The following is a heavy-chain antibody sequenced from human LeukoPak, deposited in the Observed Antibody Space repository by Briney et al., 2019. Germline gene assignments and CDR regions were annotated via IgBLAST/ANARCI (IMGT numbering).Heavy chain of an antibody. CDR1: GFSLSTRGMC. CDR3: ARIRGYDYVWGSYRSYYFDY. Sequence: SGPALVKPTQTLTLTCTFSGFSLSTRGMCVSWIRQPPGKALEWLAHIEWDDDKYYSTSLQTRLTISKDTSKSQVVLIMTNMGPVDTATYYCARIRGYDYVWGSYRSYYFDYWGQGTLVTVSS. J-gene: IGHJ4*02. D-gene: IGHD3-16*02. CDR2: IEWDDDK. V-gene: IGHV2-70*01.